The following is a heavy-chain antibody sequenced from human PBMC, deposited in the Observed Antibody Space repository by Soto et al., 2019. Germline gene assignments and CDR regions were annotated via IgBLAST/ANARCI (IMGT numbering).Heavy chain of an antibody. V-gene: IGHV2-5*02. D-gene: IGHD2-15*01. CDR3: AHRPSVVAATYFDY. Sequence: QITLKESGPTLVKPTQTLTLTCTFSGFSLSTSGVGVGWIRQPPGKALEWLALIYWDDDKRYSPSLKSRLTTNKXTXTNQVVLTMTNMDPVDTATYYCAHRPSVVAATYFDYWGQGTLVTVSS. CDR1: GFSLSTSGVG. J-gene: IGHJ4*02. CDR2: IYWDDDK.